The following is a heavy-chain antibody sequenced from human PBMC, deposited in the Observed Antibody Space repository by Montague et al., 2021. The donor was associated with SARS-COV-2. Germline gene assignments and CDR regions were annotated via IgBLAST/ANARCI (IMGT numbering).Heavy chain of an antibody. V-gene: IGHV4-4*07. CDR3: ARDASSANSPANNWFDS. J-gene: IGHJ5*01. Sequence: SETLSPTCSVSGGSITTYYWSWVRQPSGKGLEWIGRLSTSGSTNYNPSLKSRVTMSLDTSKNQVSLKLSSVTAADTAVYDCARDASSANSPANNWFDSWGQGTLVTVSS. D-gene: IGHD4/OR15-4a*01. CDR2: LSTSGST. CDR1: GGSITTYY.